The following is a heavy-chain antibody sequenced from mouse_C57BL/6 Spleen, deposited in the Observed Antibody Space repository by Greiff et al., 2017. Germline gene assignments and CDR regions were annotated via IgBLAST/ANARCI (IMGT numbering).Heavy chain of an antibody. CDR3: ARKAYGYYAMDY. D-gene: IGHD6-5*01. Sequence: QVQLQQSGPGLVQPSQSLSITCTVSGFSLTSYGVHWVRQSPGKGLEWLGVIWNGGSTDYNAAFISRLSISKDNSKSQVFFKMNSLQADDTAIYYCARKAYGYYAMDYWGQGTSVTVSS. CDR2: IWNGGST. V-gene: IGHV2-2*01. CDR1: GFSLTSYG. J-gene: IGHJ4*01.